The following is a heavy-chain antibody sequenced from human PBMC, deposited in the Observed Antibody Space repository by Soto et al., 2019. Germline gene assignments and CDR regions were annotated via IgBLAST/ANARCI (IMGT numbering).Heavy chain of an antibody. CDR3: ARDRPGYSGYD. J-gene: IGHJ4*02. Sequence: QVQLVESGGGVVQPGRSLRLSCAASGFTFSSYAMHWVRRAPGKGLEWVAVIWYDGSNKYYEDSVKGRFTISRDNSKNTLYLQMNSLRVEDTAVYYCARDRPGYSGYDWGQGTLVTVSS. CDR1: GFTFSSYA. CDR2: IWYDGSNK. D-gene: IGHD5-12*01. V-gene: IGHV3-33*01.